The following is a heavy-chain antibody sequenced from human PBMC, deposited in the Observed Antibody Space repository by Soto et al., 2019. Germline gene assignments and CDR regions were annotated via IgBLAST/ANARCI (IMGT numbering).Heavy chain of an antibody. Sequence: ASVKVSCKASGYTFTGYYMHWVRQAPGQGLEWMGWINPNSGGTNYAQKFQGWVTMTRDTSISTAYMELSRLRSDDTAVYYCARGRGIAVAGTGYYGMDVWGQGTTVTVSS. V-gene: IGHV1-2*04. CDR3: ARGRGIAVAGTGYYGMDV. CDR1: GYTFTGYY. D-gene: IGHD6-19*01. CDR2: INPNSGGT. J-gene: IGHJ6*02.